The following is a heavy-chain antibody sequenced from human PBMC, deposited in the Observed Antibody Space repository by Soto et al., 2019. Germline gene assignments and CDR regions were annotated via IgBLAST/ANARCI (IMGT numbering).Heavy chain of an antibody. CDR2: ISGGGGSP. CDR1: GFTSSSYT. V-gene: IGHV3-23*01. CDR3: TKARCSTTTCYVPDY. D-gene: IGHD2-2*01. Sequence: PGGSLRLSCAASGFTSSSYTMSWVRQAPGKGLEWVSSISGGGGSPYYADSVQGRFTISRDNPRNTLFLQMNSLRAEDTAIYYCTKARCSTTTCYVPDYWGQGTLVTVSS. J-gene: IGHJ4*02.